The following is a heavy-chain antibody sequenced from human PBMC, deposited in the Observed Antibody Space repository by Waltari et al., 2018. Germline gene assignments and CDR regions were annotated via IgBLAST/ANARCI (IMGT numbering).Heavy chain of an antibody. V-gene: IGHV4-34*01. CDR3: ARGGPTVTSNRYWYFDL. J-gene: IGHJ2*01. D-gene: IGHD4-17*01. Sequence: QVQLQQWGAGLLKPSETLSLTCAVYGGSFSVYYWSWTRQPPGKGLEWIGEINHSGSTNYNPSLKSRVTISVDTSKNQFSLKLSSVTAADTAVYYCARGGPTVTSNRYWYFDLWGRGTLVTVSS. CDR2: INHSGST. CDR1: GGSFSVYY.